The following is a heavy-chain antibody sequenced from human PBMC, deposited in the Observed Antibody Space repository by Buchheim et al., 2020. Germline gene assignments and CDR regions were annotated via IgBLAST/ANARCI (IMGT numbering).Heavy chain of an antibody. J-gene: IGHJ6*02. CDR1: GFTFSSYG. D-gene: IGHD2/OR15-2a*01. Sequence: QVQLVESGGGVVQPGRSLRLSCAASGFTFSSYGMHWVRQAPGKGLEWVAVISYDGSNKYYADSVKGRFTISIDNSKNTLYLQLNSLRAEDTAVYYCAKTSMAVYYYYYGMDVWGQGTT. CDR2: ISYDGSNK. CDR3: AKTSMAVYYYYYGMDV. V-gene: IGHV3-30*18.